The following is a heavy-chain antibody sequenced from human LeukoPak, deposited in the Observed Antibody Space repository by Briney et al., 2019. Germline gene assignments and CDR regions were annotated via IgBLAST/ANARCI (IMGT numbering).Heavy chain of an antibody. J-gene: IGHJ2*01. CDR3: ARDVGGYSYGYRPTELYWYFDL. D-gene: IGHD5-18*01. V-gene: IGHV3-30*02. Sequence: GGSLRLSCAASGLTFSSYGMHWVRQAPGKGLEWVAYIRYDGSNKYYADSVKGRFTISRDNAKNSLYLQMNSLRAEDTAVYYCARDVGGYSYGYRPTELYWYFDLWGRGTRVTVSS. CDR1: GLTFSSYG. CDR2: IRYDGSNK.